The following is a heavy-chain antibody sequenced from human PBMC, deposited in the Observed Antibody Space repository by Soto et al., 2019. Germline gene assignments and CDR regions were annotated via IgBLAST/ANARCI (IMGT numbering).Heavy chain of an antibody. CDR1: GFTFDDYA. Sequence: GGSLRLSCAASGFTFDDYAMHWVRQAPGKGLEWVSGISWNSGSIGYADSVKGRFTISRDNAKNSLYLQMNSLRAEDTALYYCAKDMISGSGSHYYYYYGMDVWGQGTTVTVSS. CDR2: ISWNSGSI. J-gene: IGHJ6*02. D-gene: IGHD3-10*01. CDR3: AKDMISGSGSHYYYYYGMDV. V-gene: IGHV3-9*01.